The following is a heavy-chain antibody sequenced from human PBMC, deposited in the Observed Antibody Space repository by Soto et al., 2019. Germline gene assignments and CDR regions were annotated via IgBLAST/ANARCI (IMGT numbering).Heavy chain of an antibody. J-gene: IGHJ4*02. CDR1: GYTFTGYY. V-gene: IGHV1-2*02. CDR3: ARDPPYDSSGYGLDY. D-gene: IGHD3-22*01. CDR2: INPNSGGT. Sequence: QVQLVQSGAEVKKPGASVKVSCKASGYTFTGYYMHWVRQAPGQGLEWMGWINPNSGGTNYAQKCQGRVTMTRDTSISTAYMELSRLRSDDTAVYYCARDPPYDSSGYGLDYWGQGTLVTVSS.